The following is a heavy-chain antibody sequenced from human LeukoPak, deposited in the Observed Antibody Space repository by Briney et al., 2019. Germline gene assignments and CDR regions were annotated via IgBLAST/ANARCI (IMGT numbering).Heavy chain of an antibody. CDR3: ARVDDYTTSYGMDV. V-gene: IGHV3-53*01. D-gene: IGHD4-11*01. CDR1: GFTFSDSF. CDR2: IYSGGST. Sequence: GGSLRLSCAASGFTFSDSFMHWVRQAPGKGLEWVSVIYSGGSTYYADSMKGRFTISRDNSKNTLYLQMNSLRAEDTAVYYCARVDDYTTSYGMDVWGQGTTVTVSS. J-gene: IGHJ6*02.